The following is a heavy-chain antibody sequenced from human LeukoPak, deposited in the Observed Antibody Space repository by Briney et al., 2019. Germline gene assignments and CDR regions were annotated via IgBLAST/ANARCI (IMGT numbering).Heavy chain of an antibody. V-gene: IGHV3-64*01. CDR2: ISNNGGTT. Sequence: GSLRLSCAASGFTFSSYTMHWVRQAPGKGLEYVSAISNNGGTTYYANSVKGRFTISRDNSKNTLYLQMGSLRVEDMAVYYCARVASSRTYGDYWGQGTLVTVSS. D-gene: IGHD2-2*01. CDR1: GFTFSSYT. CDR3: ARVASSRTYGDY. J-gene: IGHJ4*02.